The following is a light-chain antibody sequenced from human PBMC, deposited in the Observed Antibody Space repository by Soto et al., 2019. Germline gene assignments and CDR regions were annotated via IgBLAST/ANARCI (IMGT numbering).Light chain of an antibody. Sequence: QSVLTQPASVSGSPGQSITISCTGTSSDVGGYNYVSWYQQHPGKAPKLMIYDVSNRPSGVSNRFSRSKSGNTASLTISGLQAEDEADYYCSSYTSSSLYVFGTGTKLTVL. CDR1: SSDVGGYNY. J-gene: IGLJ1*01. V-gene: IGLV2-14*01. CDR3: SSYTSSSLYV. CDR2: DVS.